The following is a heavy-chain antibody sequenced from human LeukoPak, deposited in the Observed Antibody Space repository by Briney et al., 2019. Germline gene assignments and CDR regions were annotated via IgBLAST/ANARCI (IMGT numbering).Heavy chain of an antibody. J-gene: IGHJ4*02. CDR1: GFTFTYA. Sequence: GGSLRLSCAASGFTFTYAMSWVRQAPRKELEWVAAIDGSGGRRYSADSVQGRFTISRDNSKNTLYLQMNSLRAEDTAVYYCAREGVDSGSGSYYFLDYWGQGTLVTASS. V-gene: IGHV3-23*01. CDR2: IDGSGGRR. CDR3: AREGVDSGSGSYYFLDY. D-gene: IGHD3-10*01.